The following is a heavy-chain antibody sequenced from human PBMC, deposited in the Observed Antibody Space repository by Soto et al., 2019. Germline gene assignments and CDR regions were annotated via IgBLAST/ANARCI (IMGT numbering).Heavy chain of an antibody. Sequence: GGSLRLSCAASGFTFSSYWMSWVRQAPGKGLEWVANIKQDGSEKYYVDSVKGRFTISRENAKNSLYLQMNSLRAEDTAVYYCAREATPGVATIGIYYYGMDVWGQGTTVTVSS. D-gene: IGHD5-12*01. CDR2: IKQDGSEK. J-gene: IGHJ6*02. CDR1: GFTFSSYW. V-gene: IGHV3-7*05. CDR3: AREATPGVATIGIYYYGMDV.